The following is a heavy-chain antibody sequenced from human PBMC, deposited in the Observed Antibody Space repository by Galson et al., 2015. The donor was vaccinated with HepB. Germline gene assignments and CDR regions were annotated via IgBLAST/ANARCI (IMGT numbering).Heavy chain of an antibody. V-gene: IGHV3-15*01. Sequence: SLRLSCAASGLTFSNAWMSWVRQAPGKGLEWVGRIKSKTDGGTTDYAAPVRGRFTISRDDSKDMLFLQMNSLTTEDTAVYYCAGHIQYSGSWWVFDYWGQGTLVTVSS. CDR1: GLTFSNAW. D-gene: IGHD6-13*01. CDR3: AGHIQYSGSWWVFDY. J-gene: IGHJ4*02. CDR2: IKSKTDGGTT.